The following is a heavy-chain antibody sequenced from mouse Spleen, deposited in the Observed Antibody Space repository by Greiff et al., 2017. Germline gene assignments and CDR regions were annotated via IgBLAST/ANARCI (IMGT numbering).Heavy chain of an antibody. CDR1: GYTFTSYY. CDR2: INPSNGGT. Sequence: QVQLQQPGAELVKPGASVKLSCKASGYTFTSYYMYWVKQRPGQGLEWIGGINPSNGGTNFNEKFKSKATLTVDKSSSTAYMQLSSLTSEDSAVYYCTSWGGLRNYFDYWGQGTTLTVSS. V-gene: IGHV1S81*02. CDR3: TSWGGLRNYFDY. J-gene: IGHJ2*01. D-gene: IGHD2-2*01.